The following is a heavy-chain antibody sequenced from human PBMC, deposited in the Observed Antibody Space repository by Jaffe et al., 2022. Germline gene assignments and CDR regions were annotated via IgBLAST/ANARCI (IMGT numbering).Heavy chain of an antibody. CDR2: IRYDGSNK. J-gene: IGHJ4*02. D-gene: IGHD6-13*01. CDR1: GFTFSSYG. V-gene: IGHV3-30*02. Sequence: QVQLVESGGGVVQPGGSLRLSCAASGFTFSSYGMHWVRQAPGKGLEWVAFIRYDGSNKYYADSVKGRFTISRDNSKNTLYLQMNSLRAEDTAVYYCAQSKLAAAGSIDYWGQGTLVTVSS. CDR3: AQSKLAAAGSIDY.